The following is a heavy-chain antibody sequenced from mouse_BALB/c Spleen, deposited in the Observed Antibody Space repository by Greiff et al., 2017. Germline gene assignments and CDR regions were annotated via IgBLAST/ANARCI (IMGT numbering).Heavy chain of an antibody. D-gene: IGHD1-1*01. V-gene: IGHV1-37*01. J-gene: IGHJ2*01. Sequence: VQLKQSGPELVKPGASVKISCKASGYSFTGYFMNWVKQSHGKSLEWIGRINPYNGDTFYNQKFKGKATLTVDKSSSTAHMELLSLTSEDSAVYYCGRSPYYYGSSRSHFDYWGQGTTLTVSS. CDR1: GYSFTGYF. CDR3: GRSPYYYGSSRSHFDY. CDR2: INPYNGDT.